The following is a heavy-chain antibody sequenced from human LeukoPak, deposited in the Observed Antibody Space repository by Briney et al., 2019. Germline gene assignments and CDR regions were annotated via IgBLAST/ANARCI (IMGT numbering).Heavy chain of an antibody. D-gene: IGHD3-3*01. V-gene: IGHV3-23*01. CDR1: VTLDNYA. CDR3: AKGAQYDFWSGYTLEYFDV. CDR2: ISASGGST. Sequence: PGGSLRLSCAASVTLDNYAMSWVRPAPGKGLEWVSFISASGGSTHYADSVKGRFTISRDNSKNTLYLQINSLRAEDTATYYCAKGAQYDFWSGYTLEYFDVWGKGTLVTVSS. J-gene: IGHJ4*02.